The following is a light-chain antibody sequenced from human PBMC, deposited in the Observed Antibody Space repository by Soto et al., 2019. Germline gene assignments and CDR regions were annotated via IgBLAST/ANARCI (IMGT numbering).Light chain of an antibody. V-gene: IGKV1-5*03. CDR3: QQYNSYSPYT. Sequence: DIQMTQSPSTLSASVGDRVTITCRASQSISSWLAWYQQKPGKAPKLLIYKASSLESGVPTRFSGCGSGTEFALTLSSLQPDDFATYYCQQYNSYSPYTFCHGTKLQIK. CDR1: QSISSW. CDR2: KAS. J-gene: IGKJ2*01.